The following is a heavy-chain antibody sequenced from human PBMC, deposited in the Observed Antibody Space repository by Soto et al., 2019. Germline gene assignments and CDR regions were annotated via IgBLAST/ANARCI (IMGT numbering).Heavy chain of an antibody. CDR1: GFTFSSYA. D-gene: IGHD2-2*02. CDR2: ISYDGSNN. J-gene: IGHJ6*02. Sequence: QVQLVGSGGGVVQPGRSLRLSCAASGFTFSSYAMHWVRQAPGKGLEWVAVISYDGSNNYYADSVRGRFTISRDNSKNTLYLQMNSLRADDTGVYYCARVDGAAIAWRVSYYGMDVWGQGTTVTVSS. CDR3: ARVDGAAIAWRVSYYGMDV. V-gene: IGHV3-30-3*01.